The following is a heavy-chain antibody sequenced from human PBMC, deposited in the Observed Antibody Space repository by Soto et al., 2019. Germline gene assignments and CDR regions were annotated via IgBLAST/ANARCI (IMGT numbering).Heavy chain of an antibody. CDR1: GFTFSSYS. D-gene: IGHD7-27*01. CDR2: ISRSSSYI. CDR3: ARPGSLGSFDY. Sequence: EVQLVESGGGLVKPGGSLRLSCAASGFTFSSYSMNWVRQAPGKGLEWVSSISRSSSYIYYADSVKGRFTISRDSAKNSLYLQMNSLRAEDTAVYYCARPGSLGSFDYWGQGTLVTVSS. V-gene: IGHV3-21*01. J-gene: IGHJ4*02.